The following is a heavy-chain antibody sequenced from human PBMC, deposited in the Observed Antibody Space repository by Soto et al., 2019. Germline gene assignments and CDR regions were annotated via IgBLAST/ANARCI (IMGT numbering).Heavy chain of an antibody. J-gene: IGHJ4*02. Sequence: EVQLVESGGGLVQPGKSLRLSCVVSGFTFDDDGMHWVRQAPGKGMEWVSGISWNSRDIGYADSVKGRFTISRDNAKNSLYLQMNSLRAEDTALYYCAKHGNHEFRSGPGDYFDSWGQGPLVTVSP. V-gene: IGHV3-9*01. CDR1: GFTFDDDG. D-gene: IGHD3-3*01. CDR3: AKHGNHEFRSGPGDYFDS. CDR2: ISWNSRDI.